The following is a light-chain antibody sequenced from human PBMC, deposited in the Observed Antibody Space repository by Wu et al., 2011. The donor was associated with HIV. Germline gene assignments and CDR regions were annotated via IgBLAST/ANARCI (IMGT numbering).Light chain of an antibody. Sequence: VSTNLASVSADTLATPPRLLIYGASTRATGVPARFSGSGSGTEFTLTISSLEPEDFAVYFCQQRSNWPPITFGQGTRLEIK. CDR3: QQRSNWPPIT. J-gene: IGKJ5*01. CDR2: GAS. V-gene: IGKV3-11*01. CDR1: VSTN.